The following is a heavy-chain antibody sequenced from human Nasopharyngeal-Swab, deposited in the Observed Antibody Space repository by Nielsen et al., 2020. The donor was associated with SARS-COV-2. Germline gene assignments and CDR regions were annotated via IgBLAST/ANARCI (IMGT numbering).Heavy chain of an antibody. J-gene: IGHJ6*03. CDR1: GGSISSSNW. Sequence: SETLSLTCAVSGGSISSSNWWSWVRQPPGKGLEWIGEIYHSGSTNYNPSLKSRVTISVDTSKNQFSLKLSSVTAADTAVYYCARAFVGYCSSTSCYAGNYYYYYMDVWGKGTTVTVSS. CDR2: IYHSGST. D-gene: IGHD2-2*01. V-gene: IGHV4-4*02. CDR3: ARAFVGYCSSTSCYAGNYYYYYMDV.